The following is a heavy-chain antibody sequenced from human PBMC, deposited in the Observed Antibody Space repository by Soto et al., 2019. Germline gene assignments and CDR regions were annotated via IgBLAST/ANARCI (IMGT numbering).Heavy chain of an antibody. D-gene: IGHD1-26*01. CDR2: INVDNGET. CDR1: GYNFMRYG. CDR3: ARWISGGYSDWFDP. Sequence: QVQLVQSGAEVKKPGASVKVSCKASGYNFMRYGFTWVRQAPGQGLEWMGWINVDNGETKYPQKIQGRVTMTTDTPTSTVYMELRSLTSDDTAVYYCARWISGGYSDWFDPLGHGTLVTVSS. J-gene: IGHJ5*02. V-gene: IGHV1-18*04.